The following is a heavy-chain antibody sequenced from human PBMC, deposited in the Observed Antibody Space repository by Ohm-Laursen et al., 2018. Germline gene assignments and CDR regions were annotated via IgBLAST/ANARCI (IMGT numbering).Heavy chain of an antibody. CDR3: TTDPIAEYYYYGMDV. CDR1: GFTFSSYE. Sequence: SLRLSCAASGFTFSSYEMNWVRQARGKGLEWVSYISSSGSTIYYADSVKGRFTISRDNAKNTLYLQMNSLKTEDTAVYYCTTDPIAEYYYYGMDVWGQGTTVTVSS. D-gene: IGHD1-14*01. J-gene: IGHJ6*02. CDR2: ISSSGSTI. V-gene: IGHV3-48*03.